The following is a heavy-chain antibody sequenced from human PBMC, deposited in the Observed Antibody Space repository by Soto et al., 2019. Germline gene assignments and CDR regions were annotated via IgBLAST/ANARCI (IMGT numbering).Heavy chain of an antibody. V-gene: IGHV4-38-2*02. CDR3: ARETSTVTKFNY. CDR2: MHHSGRT. Sequence: LSLTCSVSGYSISTGYYWGWIRQPPGKGLEWIGSMHHSGRTYYNPSLRSRITISIDTSKNQFSLKLSSVTAADTAVYYCARETSTVTKFNYWGQGTLVTVSS. CDR1: GYSISTGYY. D-gene: IGHD4-17*01. J-gene: IGHJ4*02.